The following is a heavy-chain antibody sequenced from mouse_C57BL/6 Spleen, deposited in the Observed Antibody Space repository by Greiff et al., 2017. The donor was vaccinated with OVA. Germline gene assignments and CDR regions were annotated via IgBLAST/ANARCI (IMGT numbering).Heavy chain of an antibody. CDR2: IWSDGST. CDR1: GFSLTSYG. Sequence: VKLMESGPGLVAPSQSLSITCTVSGFSLTSYGVHWVRQPPGKGLEWLVVIWSDGSTTYNSALKSRLSISKDNAKSQVFLKMNSLQTDDTAMYYCARQYSNFTSYAMYYWGQGTSVTVSS. D-gene: IGHD2-5*01. V-gene: IGHV2-6-1*01. J-gene: IGHJ4*01. CDR3: ARQYSNFTSYAMYY.